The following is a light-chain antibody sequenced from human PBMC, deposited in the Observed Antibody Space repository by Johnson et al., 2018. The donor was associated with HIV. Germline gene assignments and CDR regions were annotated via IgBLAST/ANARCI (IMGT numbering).Light chain of an antibody. CDR1: SSNIGNNY. CDR2: DNN. J-gene: IGLJ1*01. Sequence: HSVLTQPPSVSAAPGQKVTISCSGSSSNIGNNYVSWYQQLPGTAPKLLIYDNNKRPSGIPDRFSGSKSGTSATLGINGHQQGDEADYYCGIWQTRLSANYVFGTGTKVTVL. CDR3: GIWQTRLSANYV. V-gene: IGLV1-51*01.